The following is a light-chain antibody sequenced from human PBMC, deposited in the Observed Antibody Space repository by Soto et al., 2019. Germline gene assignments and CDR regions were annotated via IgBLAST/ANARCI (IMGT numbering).Light chain of an antibody. Sequence: EIVLTQPPGTLSSSPGERATLSCRASQSISSRYLSWYQLKPGQAPRLLIYATYRRANGIPDRFSGSGSGTNFIITTSRLKPEDYAVYYCQQYRSSLHTFGQGTTLEIK. CDR2: ATY. V-gene: IGKV3-20*01. CDR3: QQYRSSLHT. J-gene: IGKJ2*01. CDR1: QSISSRY.